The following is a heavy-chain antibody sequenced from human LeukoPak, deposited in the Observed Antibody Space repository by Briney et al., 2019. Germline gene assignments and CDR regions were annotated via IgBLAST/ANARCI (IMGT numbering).Heavy chain of an antibody. Sequence: GGSLRLSCAASGFTFSDYYMTWIRQAPGKGLECVSDISPSSSYTKYADSVKGRFTISRDNAKNSLYLQMSSLRAEDTAVYYCARALYSSSSFDYWGQGTLVTVSS. V-gene: IGHV3-11*05. CDR2: ISPSSSYT. CDR1: GFTFSDYY. D-gene: IGHD6-13*01. CDR3: ARALYSSSSFDY. J-gene: IGHJ4*02.